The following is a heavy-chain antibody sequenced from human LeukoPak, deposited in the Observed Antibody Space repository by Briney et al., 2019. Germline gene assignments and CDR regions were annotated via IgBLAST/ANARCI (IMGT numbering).Heavy chain of an antibody. Sequence: ASVKVSCRASGYTFTSYGISWVRQAPGQGLACMGWISAYNGNTNYAQKLQGRVTMTTDTSTSTAYMELRSLRSDDTAVYYCARAFTMAEAYDYWGQGTLVTVSS. V-gene: IGHV1-18*01. CDR1: GYTFTSYG. CDR3: ARAFTMAEAYDY. J-gene: IGHJ4*02. CDR2: ISAYNGNT. D-gene: IGHD3-10*01.